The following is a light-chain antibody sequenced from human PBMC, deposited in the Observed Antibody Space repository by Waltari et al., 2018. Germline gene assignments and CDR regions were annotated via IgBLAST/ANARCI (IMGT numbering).Light chain of an antibody. CDR2: AAS. V-gene: IGKV1-39*01. CDR1: QYINNY. Sequence: DIQMTQSPSSLSASVGDRVLLTCRASQYINNYLNWYQQKPGKAPYLLIYAASTLHVGVPSRFSGSGSGTEFTLTISGIQPEDFAAYYCQQIYSAPRMFGQGTKVEVK. J-gene: IGKJ1*01. CDR3: QQIYSAPRM.